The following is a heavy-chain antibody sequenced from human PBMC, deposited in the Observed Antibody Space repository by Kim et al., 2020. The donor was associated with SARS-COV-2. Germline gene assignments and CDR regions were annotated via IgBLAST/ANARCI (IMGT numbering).Heavy chain of an antibody. CDR1: GFTFSSYS. Sequence: GGSLRLSCAASGFTFSSYSMNWVRQAPGKGLEWVSSISSSSSYIYYADSVKGRFTISRDNAKNSLYLQMNSLRAEDTAVYYCARELPVWHAFDIWGQGTMVTVSS. CDR2: ISSSSSYI. V-gene: IGHV3-21*01. CDR3: ARELPVWHAFDI. J-gene: IGHJ3*02.